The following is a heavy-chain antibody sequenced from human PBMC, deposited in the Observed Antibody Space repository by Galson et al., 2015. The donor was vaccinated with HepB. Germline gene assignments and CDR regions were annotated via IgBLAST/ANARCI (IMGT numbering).Heavy chain of an antibody. CDR1: GYTFTNYY. J-gene: IGHJ4*02. V-gene: IGHV1-46*01. Sequence: SVKVSCKAPGYTFTNYYMNWVRQAPGQGLEWMGIINPSGGSTNYAQKFQGRVTMTRDTSTSTVYMELSSLRSEDTAVYYCTREIGISFDYWGQGTLVIVSS. CDR2: INPSGGST. D-gene: IGHD2/OR15-2a*01. CDR3: TREIGISFDY.